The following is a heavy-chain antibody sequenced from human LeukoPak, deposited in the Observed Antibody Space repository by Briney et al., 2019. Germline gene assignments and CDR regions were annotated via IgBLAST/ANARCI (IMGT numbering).Heavy chain of an antibody. CDR1: GASISSRSYY. CDR2: IRCRGST. CDR3: ASLGGYCSSFSCYQYFDL. V-gene: IGHV4-39*01. J-gene: IGHJ2*01. Sequence: PSETLSLTCTLSGASISSRSYYWGWTPHPGGKGLELIGTIRCRGSTFYNPSLKSRVTICVDTSKIRHFLKQSSVAAADTAGYYCASLGGYCSSFSCYQYFDLLGRGTMVTDCS. D-gene: IGHD2-2*01.